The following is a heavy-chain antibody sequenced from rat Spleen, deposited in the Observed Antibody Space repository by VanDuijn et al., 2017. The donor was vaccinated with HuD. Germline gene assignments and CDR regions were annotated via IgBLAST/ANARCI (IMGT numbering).Heavy chain of an antibody. CDR2: ISPTGAIT. CDR1: GFTFSNYG. V-gene: IGHV5-19*01. J-gene: IGHJ3*01. CDR3: ARHPSYVYYGLEGTYYGYTVAY. Sequence: EVQLVESGGGLVQPGRSLKLSCVASGFTFSNYGMHWIRQAPTKVLEWVASISPTGAITNNRDSVKGRFTISRDNAKSTLYLQMDSLRSEDTATYYCARHPSYVYYGLEGTYYGYTVAYWGQGTLVTVSS. D-gene: IGHD1-6*01.